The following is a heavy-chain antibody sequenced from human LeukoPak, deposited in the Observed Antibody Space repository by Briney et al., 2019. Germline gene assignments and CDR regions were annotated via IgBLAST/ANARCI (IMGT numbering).Heavy chain of an antibody. CDR3: AKRPVVGDYYFDY. D-gene: IGHD6-19*01. CDR2: ISGSGGST. J-gene: IGHJ4*02. CDR1: GLTFSSYA. V-gene: IGHV3-23*01. Sequence: GGSLRLSCAASGLTFSSYAMSWVRQAPGKGLECVSGISGSGGSTYYADSVKGRFTISRDNSKTTLYLQMNSLRAEDTAVYYCAKRPVVGDYYFDYWGQGTLVTVSP.